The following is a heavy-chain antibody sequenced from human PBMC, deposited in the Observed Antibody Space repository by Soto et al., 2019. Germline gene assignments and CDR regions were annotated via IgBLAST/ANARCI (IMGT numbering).Heavy chain of an antibody. J-gene: IGHJ5*02. CDR2: ISTSSSYI. CDR1: GFTFSSDS. V-gene: IGHV3-21*01. Sequence: PGGSLRLSCAASGFTFSSDSMNWVRQAPGKGLEWVSSISTSSSYIYYADSMKGRFTISRDNAKNSLYLQMNSLRAEDTAVYYCARDLHDYVSFRFDPWGQGTLVTVSS. D-gene: IGHD3-16*01. CDR3: ARDLHDYVSFRFDP.